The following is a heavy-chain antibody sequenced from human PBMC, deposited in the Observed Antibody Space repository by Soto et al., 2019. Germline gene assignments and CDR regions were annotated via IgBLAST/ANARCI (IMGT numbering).Heavy chain of an antibody. CDR3: ARDPNIVLVPAALRSYYYYFGMDV. D-gene: IGHD2-2*01. Sequence: EVQLVESGGGLVQPGGSLRLSCAASGFTFSSYWMSWVRQAPGKGLEWVANIKQDGSEKYYVDSVKGRFTISRDNAKNSXDXXXNXXRAEDTAVYYCARDPNIVLVPAALRSYYYYFGMDVWGQGTTVTVSS. J-gene: IGHJ6*02. CDR1: GFTFSSYW. CDR2: IKQDGSEK. V-gene: IGHV3-7*01.